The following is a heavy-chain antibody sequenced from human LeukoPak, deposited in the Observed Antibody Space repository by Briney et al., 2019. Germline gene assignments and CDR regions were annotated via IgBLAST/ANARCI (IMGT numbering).Heavy chain of an antibody. CDR1: GGSISSSNW. CDR2: IYHSGST. V-gene: IGHV4-4*02. Sequence: SETLSLTCAVSGGSISSSNWGSWVRQPPGKGLEWIGEIYHSGSTNYNPSLKSRVTISVDKSKNQFSLRLSSVTAADTAVYYCARGTGPAAEFDYWGQGTLVTVSS. D-gene: IGHD2-2*01. J-gene: IGHJ4*02. CDR3: ARGTGPAAEFDY.